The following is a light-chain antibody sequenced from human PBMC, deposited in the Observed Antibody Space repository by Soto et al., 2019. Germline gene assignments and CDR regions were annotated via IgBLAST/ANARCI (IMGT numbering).Light chain of an antibody. CDR2: GAS. V-gene: IGKV3-11*01. Sequence: EIVLTQSPGTLSLSPGERATLSCRASQSVSSYLAWYQQKPGQAPRLLIYGASSRATGIPDRFSGSGSGTDFTLTISSLEPEDFAVYYCQQRSNWPRTFGPGTKVDIK. CDR1: QSVSSY. J-gene: IGKJ3*01. CDR3: QQRSNWPRT.